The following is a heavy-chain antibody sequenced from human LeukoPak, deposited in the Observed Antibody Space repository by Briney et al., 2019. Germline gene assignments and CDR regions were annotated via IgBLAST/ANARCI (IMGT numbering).Heavy chain of an antibody. CDR3: ARVGLRSSFNAFDI. CDR2: ISSSGSTI. D-gene: IGHD5-12*01. CDR1: GFTFSDYY. Sequence: GGSLRLSCAASGFTFSDYYMSWIRQAPGKGLEWVSYISSSGSTIYYADSVKGRFTISRDNAKNSLYLQMNSLRAEDTAVYYCARVGLRSSFNAFDIWGQGTMVTVSS. J-gene: IGHJ3*02. V-gene: IGHV3-11*04.